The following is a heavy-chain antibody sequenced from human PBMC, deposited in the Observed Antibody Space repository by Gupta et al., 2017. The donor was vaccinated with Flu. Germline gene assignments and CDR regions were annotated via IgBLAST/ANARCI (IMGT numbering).Heavy chain of an antibody. Sequence: EVQLVQSGAEVKKHGESLKISCQGSGYSCSSYWIGWVCQKPGKGLEWLGVIYPGDSDTTYSPSFQGRVTISVDKSISTTYLHWSSLKASDTAMYYCARLFLTGEAHYYYGMDVWGQGTRVTVSS. V-gene: IGHV5-51*01. D-gene: IGHD1-26*01. J-gene: IGHJ6*02. CDR1: GYSCSSYW. CDR2: IYPGDSDT. CDR3: ARLFLTGEAHYYYGMDV.